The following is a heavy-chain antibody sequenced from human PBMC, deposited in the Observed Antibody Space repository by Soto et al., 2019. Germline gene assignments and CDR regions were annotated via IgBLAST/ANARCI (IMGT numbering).Heavy chain of an antibody. D-gene: IGHD3-10*01. Sequence: QVQLVESGGGVVQPGRSLRLSCAASGFTFSSYAMHWVRQAPGKGLEWVAVISYDGSNKYYADSVKGRFTISRDNSKNTLYLQMNSLRAEDTAVYYCARDRVWFGEYYFDYWGQGTLVTVSS. CDR3: ARDRVWFGEYYFDY. CDR1: GFTFSSYA. V-gene: IGHV3-30*04. CDR2: ISYDGSNK. J-gene: IGHJ4*02.